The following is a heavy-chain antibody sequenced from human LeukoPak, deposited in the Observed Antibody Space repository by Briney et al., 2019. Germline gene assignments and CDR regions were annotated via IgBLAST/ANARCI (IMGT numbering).Heavy chain of an antibody. CDR3: ARGGYSYGSFLDY. CDR2: IIPIFGTA. D-gene: IGHD5-18*01. J-gene: IGHJ4*02. Sequence: SVKVSCKASGGTFSSNAISWVRQAPGQGLEWMGGIIPIFGTANYAQKFQGRVTITTDESTSTAYMELSSLRSEDTAVYYCARGGYSYGSFLDYWGQGTLVTVSS. CDR1: GGTFSSNA. V-gene: IGHV1-69*05.